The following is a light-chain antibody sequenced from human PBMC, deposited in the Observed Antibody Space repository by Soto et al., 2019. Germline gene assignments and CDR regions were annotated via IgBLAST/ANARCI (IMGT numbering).Light chain of an antibody. V-gene: IGKV1-39*01. J-gene: IGKJ1*01. CDR1: QTIGTY. Sequence: IEVTQSPSSLAASLGDRVTTTCRASQTIGTYVNWYRQKSGAAPELLIYDASTLQSGVPSRSRGGASGTDFTLTISSLQLDDFATYYCQQSYNTPLTFGQGTKVDIK. CDR3: QQSYNTPLT. CDR2: DAS.